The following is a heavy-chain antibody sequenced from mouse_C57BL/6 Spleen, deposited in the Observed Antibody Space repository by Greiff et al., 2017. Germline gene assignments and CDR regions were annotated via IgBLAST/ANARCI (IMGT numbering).Heavy chain of an antibody. CDR1: GYTFTSYW. D-gene: IGHD2-14*01. J-gene: IGHJ4*01. CDR3: AINGDGVYDVMEY. CDR2: IHPSDCYT. V-gene: IGHV1-74*01. Sequence: QVQLQQPGAELVKPGASVKVSCKASGYTFTSYWLHWVKQRPGQGLWWIGRIHPSDCYTNYNQKFTGKATLTVDKSSSTASMQLSSLTSEDSAVYYCAINGDGVYDVMEYWGQGTLVTVST.